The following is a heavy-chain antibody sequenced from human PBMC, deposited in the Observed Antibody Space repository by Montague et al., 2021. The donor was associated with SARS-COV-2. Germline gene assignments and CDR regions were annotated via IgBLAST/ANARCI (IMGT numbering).Heavy chain of an antibody. D-gene: IGHD3-10*01. V-gene: IGHV4-39*02. CDR1: SGSIISSGYY. Sequence: SETLSLTCSVFSGSIISSGYYWGWIRQPPGKELEWIGNIYYSGTTYYNPPLQSRGTTSVDTSKNHLSLRLSSVTAADTAVYFCARGMIRGVTTPFDYWGQGSQVTVSS. CDR3: ARGMIRGVTTPFDY. J-gene: IGHJ4*02. CDR2: IYYSGTT.